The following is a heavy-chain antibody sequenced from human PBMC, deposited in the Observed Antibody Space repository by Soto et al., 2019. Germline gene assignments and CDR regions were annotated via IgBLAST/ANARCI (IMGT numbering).Heavy chain of an antibody. V-gene: IGHV4-31*03. CDR1: GGSISSGTAY. Sequence: QVQLQESGPGLVKPSQTLSLTCNVSGGSISSGTAYWSWIRQRPGTGLEWIGYIFYSGSFYYTPSLRGRVMILADTSKNQFTLRLSSVTAEDTAVYYGARAPETPSVLGVALPYFFDYWGQGALVTGSS. D-gene: IGHD3-3*01. J-gene: IGHJ4*02. CDR2: IFYSGSF. CDR3: ARAPETPSVLGVALPYFFDY.